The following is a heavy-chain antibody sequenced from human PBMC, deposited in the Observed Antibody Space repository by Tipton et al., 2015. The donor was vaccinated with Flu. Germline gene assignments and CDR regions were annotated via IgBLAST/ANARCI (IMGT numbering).Heavy chain of an antibody. D-gene: IGHD3-3*01. J-gene: IGHJ6*02. CDR1: GFTFTHYW. CDR2: IYPDDSDT. Sequence: QLVQSGAEVKKPGESLRISCKGSGFTFTHYWIAWVRQMPGKGPEWMGIIYPDDSDTRYSPSFQGRATISADKSISTAYLQWSSLKASDTAIYYCAIRGVFGVVSERYDYGMDVWGQGTTVTVSS. V-gene: IGHV5-51*01. CDR3: AIRGVFGVVSERYDYGMDV.